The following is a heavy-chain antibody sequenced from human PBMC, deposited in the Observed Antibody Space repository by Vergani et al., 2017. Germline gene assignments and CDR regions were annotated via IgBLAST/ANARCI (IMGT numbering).Heavy chain of an antibody. J-gene: IGHJ2*01. CDR3: AKGRGYGGNSGNGYFDL. CDR1: GFTFSHYS. Sequence: EVQMVESGGGLVKPGGSLRLSCVASGFTFSHYSMNWVRQAPGKGLEWVSAISGGGVSTFYADSVRGRFAISRDNSKNTVYLQLNSLRAEDTAVYYCAKGRGYGGNSGNGYFDLWGRGTLVTVSS. D-gene: IGHD4-23*01. V-gene: IGHV3-23*04. CDR2: ISGGGVST.